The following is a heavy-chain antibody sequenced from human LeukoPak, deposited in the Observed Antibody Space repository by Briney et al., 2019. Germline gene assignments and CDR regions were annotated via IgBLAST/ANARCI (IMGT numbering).Heavy chain of an antibody. CDR1: GFTFSNYG. J-gene: IGHJ4*02. CDR2: IWYDGSDK. V-gene: IGHV3-33*01. Sequence: GGSLRLSCAASGFTFSNYGMHWVRQAPGKGLEEVAVIWYDGSDKYYADSVKGRFTISRDNSENTLYLQMNTLRAEDTAVYYCARESTQVRFDYWGQGTLVTVSS. CDR3: ARESTQVRFDY. D-gene: IGHD3-22*01.